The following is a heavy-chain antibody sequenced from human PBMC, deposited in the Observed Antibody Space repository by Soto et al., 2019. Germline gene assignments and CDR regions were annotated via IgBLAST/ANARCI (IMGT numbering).Heavy chain of an antibody. CDR1: GGSISYYY. CDR3: AREVKSAAASDAFDI. D-gene: IGHD2-15*01. CDR2: IYYSGNT. J-gene: IGHJ3*02. V-gene: IGHV4-59*01. Sequence: SETLSLTCTVSGGSISYYYWGWIRQPPGKGLEWIGSIYYSGNTHYNPSLKSRVTISVDTSMNQFSLNLDSVTAVDSATYYCAREVKSAAASDAFDIWGQGTVVTVSS.